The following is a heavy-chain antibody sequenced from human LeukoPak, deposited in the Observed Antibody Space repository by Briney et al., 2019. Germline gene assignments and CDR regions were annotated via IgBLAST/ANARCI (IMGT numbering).Heavy chain of an antibody. D-gene: IGHD2-2*02. CDR1: GYTFTSYG. CDR2: ISAYNGNT. CDR3: ARVLINIVVVPAAILGTDDY. Sequence: ASVKVSCKASGYTFTSYGISWVRQAPGQGLEWMGSISAYNGNTNYAQKLQGRVAMTTDTSTSTAYMELRSLRSDDTAVYYCARVLINIVVVPAAILGTDDYWGQGTLVTVSS. J-gene: IGHJ4*02. V-gene: IGHV1-18*01.